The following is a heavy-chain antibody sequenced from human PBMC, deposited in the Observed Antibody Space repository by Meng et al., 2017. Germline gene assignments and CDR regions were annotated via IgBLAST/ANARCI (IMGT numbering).Heavy chain of an antibody. CDR3: AKGPVVVTAMVDY. D-gene: IGHD2-21*02. V-gene: IGHV3-23*01. Sequence: AGSLRLSCAASGFTFSSYAMSWVRQAPGKGLEWVSAISGSGGSTYYADSVKGRFTIARDNSKNTLYLQMNSLRAEDTAVYYCAKGPVVVTAMVDYWGQGTLVTVSS. J-gene: IGHJ4*02. CDR1: GFTFSSYA. CDR2: ISGSGGST.